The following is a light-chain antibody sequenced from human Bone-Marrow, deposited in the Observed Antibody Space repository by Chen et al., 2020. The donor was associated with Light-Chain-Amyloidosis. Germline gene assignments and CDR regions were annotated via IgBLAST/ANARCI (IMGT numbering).Light chain of an antibody. J-gene: IGLJ3*02. V-gene: IGLV1-44*01. Sequence: QSVLTQPPSASGTPGQRVTISCSGATSNIGSDAVNWYQHVPGTAPNLLIYKNDRRPSGIPDRFSGSKSGTSASLAISGLQSEDEADYFCAGWDDSLNSWLFGGGTKLTVL. CDR2: KND. CDR1: TSNIGSDA. CDR3: AGWDDSLNSWL.